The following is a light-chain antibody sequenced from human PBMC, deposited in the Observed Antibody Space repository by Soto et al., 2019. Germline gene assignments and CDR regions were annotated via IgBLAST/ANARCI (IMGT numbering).Light chain of an antibody. CDR3: QKYNSALT. CDR2: AAS. CDR1: QGISNY. Sequence: DIQMTQSPSSLSASVGDRVTITCRASQGISNYLAWYQQKPGKVPKLLIYAASTWQSGVPSRFSGSGSGTDFTLTISSLQPEDGATYYCQKYNSALTFGGGTKVEIK. V-gene: IGKV1-27*01. J-gene: IGKJ4*01.